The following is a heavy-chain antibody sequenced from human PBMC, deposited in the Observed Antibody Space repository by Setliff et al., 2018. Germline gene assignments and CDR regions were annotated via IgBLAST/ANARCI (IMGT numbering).Heavy chain of an antibody. Sequence: GESLKISCAASGFSFRTFSMHWVRQAPGKGLEWVSSISPDSIHIYYADSVKGRFTISRDNARDSLYLHRNSLGAEDTAVYYCARSPANGGHDAFDIWGQGTMVTVSS. CDR3: ARSPANGGHDAFDI. CDR2: ISPDSIHI. D-gene: IGHD6-25*01. J-gene: IGHJ3*02. V-gene: IGHV3-21*01. CDR1: GFSFRTFS.